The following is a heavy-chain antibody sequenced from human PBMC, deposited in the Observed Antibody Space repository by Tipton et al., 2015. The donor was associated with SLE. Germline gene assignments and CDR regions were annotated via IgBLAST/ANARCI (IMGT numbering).Heavy chain of an antibody. D-gene: IGHD1-26*01. CDR3: ARPPQWDPPTFDI. J-gene: IGHJ3*02. V-gene: IGHV1-18*01. Sequence: QLVQSGAEVKKPGASVKVSCKASGYTFTIYGISWVRQAPGQGLEWMGWISTYSGNTKYAQKLQGRVTMTTDTSTSTAYMELRSLSSDDTAVYYCARPPQWDPPTFDIWGQGTVVTVSS. CDR1: GYTFTIYG. CDR2: ISTYSGNT.